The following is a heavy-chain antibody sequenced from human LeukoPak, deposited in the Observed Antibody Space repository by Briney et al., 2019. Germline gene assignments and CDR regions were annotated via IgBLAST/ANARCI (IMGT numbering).Heavy chain of an antibody. CDR2: ISGSGDST. V-gene: IGHV3-23*01. CDR3: AIVIAVAGPATFY. D-gene: IGHD6-19*01. J-gene: IGHJ4*02. Sequence: PGGSLRLSCAASGFTFSSYAMSWVRQAQGNGLEWVSSISGSGDSTYYADSVKGRSTISRDNSKNTLYLQMNSLRAEDTALYYCAIVIAVAGPATFYWGQGTLATVYS. CDR1: GFTFSSYA.